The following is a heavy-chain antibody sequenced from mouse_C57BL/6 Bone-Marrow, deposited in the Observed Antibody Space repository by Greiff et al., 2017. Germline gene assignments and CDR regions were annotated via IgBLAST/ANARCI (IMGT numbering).Heavy chain of an antibody. J-gene: IGHJ2*01. CDR1: SFNIKDDY. Sequence: EVKLMESGAELVRPGASVKLSCTASSFNIKDDYMHWVKQRPEQGLEWIGWIDPENGDTEYASKFQGKATITADTSSNPAYLQLSSLTSEDTAVYYCTTVVHYWGQGTTLTVSS. CDR2: IDPENGDT. V-gene: IGHV14-4*01. D-gene: IGHD1-1*01. CDR3: TTVVHY.